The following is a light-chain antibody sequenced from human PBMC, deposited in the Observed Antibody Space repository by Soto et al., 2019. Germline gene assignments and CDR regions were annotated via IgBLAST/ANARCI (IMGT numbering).Light chain of an antibody. CDR2: KAS. CDR3: QQYNSYST. Sequence: DIQMTQSPSTLSASVGDRVTITCRASQSISSWLAWYQQKPGKAPKLLVYKASSLESGVPSRFSGSGSGTEFTLTISSLQSDDFATYYCQQYNSYSTFGQGTNVEIK. CDR1: QSISSW. V-gene: IGKV1-5*03. J-gene: IGKJ1*01.